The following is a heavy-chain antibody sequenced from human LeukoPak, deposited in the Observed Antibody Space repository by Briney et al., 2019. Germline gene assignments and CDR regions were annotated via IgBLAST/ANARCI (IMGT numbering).Heavy chain of an antibody. CDR2: IYSGGST. J-gene: IGHJ6*02. V-gene: IGHV3-53*01. CDR3: ARDIWEYGMDV. CDR1: GFTVSSNY. D-gene: IGHD1-26*01. Sequence: GGSLRLSCAASGFTVSSNYMSWVRQAPGKGLEWVSVIYSGGSTYYADSVKGRSTISRDNSKNTLYLQMNSLRAEDTAVYYCARDIWEYGMDVWGQGNTVTVSS.